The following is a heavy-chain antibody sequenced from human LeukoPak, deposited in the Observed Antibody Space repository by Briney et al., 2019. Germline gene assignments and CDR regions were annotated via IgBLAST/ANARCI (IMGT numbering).Heavy chain of an antibody. CDR1: GFTFSSYA. CDR3: VKDWQWLWFDY. D-gene: IGHD6-19*01. V-gene: IGHV3-30-3*01. CDR2: ISYDGSNK. J-gene: IGHJ4*02. Sequence: GRSLGLSCAASGFTFSSYAMHWVRQAPGKGLEWVSVISYDGSNKYYADSVKGRFTISRDNSKNTLYLQMNSLRAEDTAVYYCVKDWQWLWFDYWGQGTLVTVSS.